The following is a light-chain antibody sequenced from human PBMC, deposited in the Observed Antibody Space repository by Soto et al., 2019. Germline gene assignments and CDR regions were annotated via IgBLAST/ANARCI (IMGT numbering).Light chain of an antibody. CDR1: QSVNNN. CDR3: QQYNNWPPDT. CDR2: GAS. J-gene: IGKJ2*01. Sequence: IILTQSPASLSVSPGERATLSCRASQSVNNNLAWYQQKRGQAPRLLIYGASTRATGIPGRFRRSGSGTEFTLTITSLQSEDFAVYFCQQYNNWPPDTFGQGTKLDIK. V-gene: IGKV3-15*01.